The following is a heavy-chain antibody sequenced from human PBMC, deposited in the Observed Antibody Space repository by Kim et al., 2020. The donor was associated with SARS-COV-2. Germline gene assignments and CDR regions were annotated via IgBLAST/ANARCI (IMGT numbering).Heavy chain of an antibody. J-gene: IGHJ6*02. CDR2: INPGNDNT. V-gene: IGHV1-46*02. Sequence: ASVKVSCITSGFSLNRYYIHWVRQAPGQGLEWMGIINPGNDNTRNAEKFEGRITMTRGTSTSTVYMELTSLRSEDTAVYYCARGDPQILQGMDVWGPGTTVTVSS. CDR1: GFSLNRYY. CDR3: ARGDPQILQGMDV. D-gene: IGHD2-15*01.